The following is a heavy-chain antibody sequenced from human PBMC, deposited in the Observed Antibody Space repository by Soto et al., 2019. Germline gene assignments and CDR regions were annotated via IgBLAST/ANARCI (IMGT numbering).Heavy chain of an antibody. CDR2: ISGSGGST. CDR3: AKDSQPDTYNWFDP. V-gene: IGHV3-23*01. J-gene: IGHJ5*02. CDR1: GFTFSNYA. Sequence: PGVFLRLSCAASGFTFSNYAMSWVRQATGKGLEWVSAISGSGGSTYYADSVKGRFTISRDNSKNTLYLQMNSLRAEDTAVYYCAKDSQPDTYNWFDPWGQGTLVTVSS.